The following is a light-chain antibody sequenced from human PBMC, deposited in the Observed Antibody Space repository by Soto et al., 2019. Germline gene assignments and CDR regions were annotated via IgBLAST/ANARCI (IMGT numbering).Light chain of an antibody. V-gene: IGLV1-44*01. J-gene: IGLJ2*01. CDR3: ATWDDSLNVV. CDR1: TSNIGTNT. Sequence: QSVLTQSPSASGTPGQRVSISCSGSTSNIGTNTVSWYQHVPGTAPKLLIYSNDQRPSAVPGRFSGSKSGTSASVAISGLLSEDEADYYCATWDDSLNVVFGGGTKLTVL. CDR2: SND.